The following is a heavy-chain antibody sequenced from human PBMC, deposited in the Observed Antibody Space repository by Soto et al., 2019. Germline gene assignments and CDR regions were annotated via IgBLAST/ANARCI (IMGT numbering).Heavy chain of an antibody. V-gene: IGHV1-69*01. CDR2: IIHIIGTA. Sequence: QVQLVQSGAGVKKPGSSVKVSCKGAGGTFSSHVFNWVRQAPGQGLEWMGGIIHIIGTANYAQKLQGRVTTTADESTSTAYMERSSLRSEDTAVYYCARDLEFRDGNISHLDYWGQGTLVTVSS. CDR3: ARDLEFRDGNISHLDY. CDR1: GGTFSSHV. J-gene: IGHJ4*02. D-gene: IGHD3-10*01.